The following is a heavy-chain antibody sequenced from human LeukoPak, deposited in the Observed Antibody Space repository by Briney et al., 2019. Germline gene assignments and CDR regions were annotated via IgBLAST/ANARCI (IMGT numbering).Heavy chain of an antibody. CDR1: GYTFTSYA. CDR3: ARDVDWFDP. Sequence: ASVKVSCKASGYTFTSYAMHWVRQAPGQGLEWMGGIIPIFGTANYAQKFQGRVTITADESTSTAYMELSSLRSEDTAVYYCARDVDWFDPWGQGTLVTVSS. D-gene: IGHD2-21*01. V-gene: IGHV1-69*13. CDR2: IIPIFGTA. J-gene: IGHJ5*02.